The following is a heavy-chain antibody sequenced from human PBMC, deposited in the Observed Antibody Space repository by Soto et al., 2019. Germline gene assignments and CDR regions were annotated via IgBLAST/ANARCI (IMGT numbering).Heavy chain of an antibody. Sequence: QVQLVQSVAEVKKPGASVKVSCKASGYTFTGYYLDWVRQAPGQGLEWMGWINPNSGGTNYAQKFKGRVTKTRDTSISTAYMELSRLRSDDMAVYYCARGRTGTTSYFDYWGQGNLVTVSS. D-gene: IGHD1-1*01. CDR1: GYTFTGYY. CDR2: INPNSGGT. J-gene: IGHJ4*02. CDR3: ARGRTGTTSYFDY. V-gene: IGHV1-2*02.